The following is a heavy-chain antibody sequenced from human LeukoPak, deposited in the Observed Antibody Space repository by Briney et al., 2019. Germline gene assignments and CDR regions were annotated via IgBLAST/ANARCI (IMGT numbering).Heavy chain of an antibody. D-gene: IGHD2-15*01. Sequence: TSETLSLTCTVSDGSISSYYWSWIRQPPGKGLEWIGYIYYSGGTNYNPSLKSRVTISVDTSKNQFSLKLSSVTAADTAVYYCASQKRYCSGGSCYSGYFDYWGQGTLVTVSS. CDR2: IYYSGGT. CDR3: ASQKRYCSGGSCYSGYFDY. J-gene: IGHJ4*02. V-gene: IGHV4-59*08. CDR1: DGSISSYY.